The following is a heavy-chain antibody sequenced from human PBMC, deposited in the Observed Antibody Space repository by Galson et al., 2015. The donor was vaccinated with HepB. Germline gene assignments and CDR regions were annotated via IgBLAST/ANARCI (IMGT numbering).Heavy chain of an antibody. CDR3: AKAVWDSGSYSDAFDI. J-gene: IGHJ3*02. D-gene: IGHD1-26*01. CDR2: ISGSGGST. CDR1: GFTFSSYA. V-gene: IGHV3-23*01. Sequence: SLRLSCAASGFTFSSYAMSWVRQAPGKGLEWVSAISGSGGSTYYADSVKGRFTISRDNSKNALYLQMNSLRAEDTAVYYCAKAVWDSGSYSDAFDIWGQGTMVTVSS.